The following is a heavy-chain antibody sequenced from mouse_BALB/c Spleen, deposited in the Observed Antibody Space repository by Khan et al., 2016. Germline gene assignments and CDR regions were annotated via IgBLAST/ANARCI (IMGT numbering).Heavy chain of an antibody. CDR2: ILPGSGGT. CDR3: GRLGTARSYFDF. CDR1: GYTFSSYW. V-gene: IGHV1-9*01. J-gene: IGHJ2*01. D-gene: IGHD3-2*01. Sequence: QVQLQQPGAELMKPGASVKISCKATGYTFSSYWIEWVKQRPGHGLEWIGEILPGSGGTIYNENFKGKATFTADTSSNTAYMQLSSLTSEDSAVYYGGRLGTARSYFDFWGQGTTLTVSS.